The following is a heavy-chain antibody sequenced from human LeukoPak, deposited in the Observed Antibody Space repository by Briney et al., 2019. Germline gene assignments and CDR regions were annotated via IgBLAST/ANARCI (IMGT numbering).Heavy chain of an antibody. V-gene: IGHV3-30*18. CDR3: AKDLVGSSWSHGVDY. D-gene: IGHD6-13*01. J-gene: IGHJ4*02. CDR2: ISYDGSDT. Sequence: SLGRSRAPSGIASSRDGVYIACDAPGKGLEWVAVISYDGSDTSYADTVKGRFTISRDNSKITLYLQMNSLRAEDTAVYYCAKDLVGSSWSHGVDYWGEGTLGTVSS. CDR1: GIASSRDG.